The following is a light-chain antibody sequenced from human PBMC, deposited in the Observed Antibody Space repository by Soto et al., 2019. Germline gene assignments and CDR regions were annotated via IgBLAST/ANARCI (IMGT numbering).Light chain of an antibody. CDR1: SSEVGGYNY. J-gene: IGLJ2*01. CDR2: EVT. Sequence: QSALTQPPSASGSPGQSGTISCTGMSSEVGGYNYVSWYQQHPGKAPKLMIYEVTKRPSGVPDRFSGSKSGNTASLTVSGLQAEDEADYYCSSYAGSNSVLFGGGTKLTVL. V-gene: IGLV2-8*01. CDR3: SSYAGSNSVL.